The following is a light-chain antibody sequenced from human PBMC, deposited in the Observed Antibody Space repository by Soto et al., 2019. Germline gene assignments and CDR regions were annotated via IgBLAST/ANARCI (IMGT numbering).Light chain of an antibody. CDR3: SAYAGINNVL. J-gene: IGLJ2*01. Sequence: QSVLTQPPSASGSPGQSVTISCTGTSSDVGGYKYVSWYQQKSVKAPKLIIYEVNERPSGVPDRFSGAKSDNTASLTVSGLQAEDEADYYFSAYAGINNVLFGGGPKLTVL. CDR2: EVN. V-gene: IGLV2-8*01. CDR1: SSDVGGYKY.